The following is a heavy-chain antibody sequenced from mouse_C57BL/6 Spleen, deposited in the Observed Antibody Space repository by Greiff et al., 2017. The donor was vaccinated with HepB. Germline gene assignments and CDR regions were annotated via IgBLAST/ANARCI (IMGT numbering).Heavy chain of an antibody. V-gene: IGHV1-26*01. CDR3: ARRGVFITTVVADWYFDV. Sequence: VQLQQSGPELVKPGASVKISCKASGYTFTDYYMNWVKQSHGKSLEWIGDINPNNGGTSYNQKFKGKATLTVDKSSSTAYMELRSLTSEDSAVYYCARRGVFITTVVADWYFDVWGTGTTVTVSS. CDR1: GYTFTDYY. CDR2: INPNNGGT. J-gene: IGHJ1*03. D-gene: IGHD1-1*01.